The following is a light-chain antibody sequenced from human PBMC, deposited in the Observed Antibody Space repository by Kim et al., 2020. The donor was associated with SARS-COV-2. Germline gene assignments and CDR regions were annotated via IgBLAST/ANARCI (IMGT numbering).Light chain of an antibody. CDR1: QSVSYSSNNKNY. Sequence: ATMNCNSSQSVSYSSNNKNYLAWYQQKPGQPPKLLIYWASSRESGVPDRFSGSESGTDFTLTISSLQAEDVAVYYCQQYYSAPWTFGQGTKVDIK. J-gene: IGKJ1*01. CDR2: WAS. V-gene: IGKV4-1*01. CDR3: QQYYSAPWT.